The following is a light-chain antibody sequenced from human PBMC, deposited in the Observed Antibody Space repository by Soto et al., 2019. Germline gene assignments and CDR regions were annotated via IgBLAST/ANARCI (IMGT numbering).Light chain of an antibody. CDR1: QGSSSY. V-gene: IGKV1-27*01. Sequence: DIQMTQSPSSLSASVGDRVTITCRASQGSSSYVAWDQQKPGKVPKLLIYAASSLQSGVPSRFSGSGSGTHFTLTISSLQPEDVATYYCQKYNSAPQGVTFGPGTKVDIK. CDR2: AAS. CDR3: QKYNSAPQGVT. J-gene: IGKJ3*01.